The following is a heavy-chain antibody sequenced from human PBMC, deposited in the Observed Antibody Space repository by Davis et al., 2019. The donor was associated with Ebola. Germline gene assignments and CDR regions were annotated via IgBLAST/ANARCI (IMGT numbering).Heavy chain of an antibody. CDR1: GGSISSYY. V-gene: IGHV4-59*01. Sequence: SETLSLTCTVSGGSISSYYWSWTRQPPGKGLEWTGYIYYSGSTNYNPPLKSRVTISVDTSKNQFSLKLSSVTAADTAVYYCARILKGITMVRGVIRYNGMDVWGKGTTVTVSS. CDR2: IYYSGST. J-gene: IGHJ6*04. D-gene: IGHD3-10*01. CDR3: ARILKGITMVRGVIRYNGMDV.